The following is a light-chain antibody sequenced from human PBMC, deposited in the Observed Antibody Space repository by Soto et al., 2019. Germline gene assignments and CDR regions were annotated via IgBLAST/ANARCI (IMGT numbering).Light chain of an antibody. CDR1: QSVLYSPNNKNY. CDR2: WAS. J-gene: IGKJ1*01. V-gene: IGKV4-1*01. CDR3: QQYYTNSWS. Sequence: DIVMTQSPASLAVSLGERATINCKSSQSVLYSPNNKNYLAWYQHKPGQPPKLLIYWASIRDPGVPDRFSGSGSGTDFTLTISSLQSEDVAVYYCQQYYTNSWSFGQGTKVDNK.